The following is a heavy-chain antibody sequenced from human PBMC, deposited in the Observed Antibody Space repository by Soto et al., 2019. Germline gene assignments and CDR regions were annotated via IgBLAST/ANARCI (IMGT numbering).Heavy chain of an antibody. D-gene: IGHD3-22*01. V-gene: IGHV1-2*02. CDR2: INPNSGGT. CDR1: GYTFTGYY. CDR3: ARDKGYYDSSGYYQLNWVDP. J-gene: IGHJ5*02. Sequence: ASVKVSCKASGYTFTGYYMHWVRQAPGQGLEWMGWINPNSGGTNYAQKFQGRVTMTRDTSISTAYMELSRLRSDDTAVYYCARDKGYYDSSGYYQLNWVDPGGHGTLDTVSA.